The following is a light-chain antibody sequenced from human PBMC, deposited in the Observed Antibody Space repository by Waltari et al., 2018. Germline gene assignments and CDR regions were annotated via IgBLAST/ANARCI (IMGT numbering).Light chain of an antibody. Sequence: NFMLTQPHSVSESPGKTVTISCTGSSGSIASNYVQWYQQRPGSAPTTVISEDHQRPSGVPGRFSCSNDSSSNSASLTISGLKTEDEADYYCQSYDSSLWVFGGGTKLTVL. J-gene: IGLJ3*02. V-gene: IGLV6-57*02. CDR2: EDH. CDR1: SGSIASNY. CDR3: QSYDSSLWV.